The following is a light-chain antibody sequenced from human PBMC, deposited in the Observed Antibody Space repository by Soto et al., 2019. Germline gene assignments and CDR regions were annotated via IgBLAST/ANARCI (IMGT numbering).Light chain of an antibody. V-gene: IGLV2-11*01. CDR3: CSYAGSYYV. J-gene: IGLJ1*01. CDR2: DVS. Sequence: QSALTQPRSVSGSPGQSVTMSSTGTSSDVGGYNYVSWYQQHPGKAPKLMIYDVSKRPSGVPDRFSGSKSGNTASLTISGLQAEDEADYYCCSYAGSYYVFGTGTKLTVL. CDR1: SSDVGGYNY.